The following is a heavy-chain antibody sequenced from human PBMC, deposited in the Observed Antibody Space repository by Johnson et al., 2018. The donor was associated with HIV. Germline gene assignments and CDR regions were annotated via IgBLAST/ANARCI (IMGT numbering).Heavy chain of an antibody. V-gene: IGHV3-23*04. Sequence: VQLVESGGGLVQPGGSLRLSCAASGFTFSSYAMSWVRQAPGKGLEWVSAISGSGGSTYYADSVQGRFTISRDNSQNTLDLQMNSLRAEDTAVYYCARAGNYDFWGGYLSDDAFDIWGQGTMVTVSS. D-gene: IGHD3-3*01. CDR1: GFTFSSYA. J-gene: IGHJ3*02. CDR2: ISGSGGST. CDR3: ARAGNYDFWGGYLSDDAFDI.